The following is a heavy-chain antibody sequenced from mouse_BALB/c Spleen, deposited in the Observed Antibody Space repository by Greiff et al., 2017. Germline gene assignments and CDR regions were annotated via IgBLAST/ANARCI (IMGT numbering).Heavy chain of an antibody. D-gene: IGHD4-1*02. Sequence: VQLQQSGAELVKPGASVKLSCTASGFNIKDTYMHWVKQRPEQGLEWIGRIDPANGNTKYDPKFQGKATITADTPSNTAYLQLSSLTSEDTAVYYCARDAPQLGFDYWGQGTTLTVSS. CDR2: IDPANGNT. V-gene: IGHV14-3*02. CDR1: GFNIKDTY. CDR3: ARDAPQLGFDY. J-gene: IGHJ2*01.